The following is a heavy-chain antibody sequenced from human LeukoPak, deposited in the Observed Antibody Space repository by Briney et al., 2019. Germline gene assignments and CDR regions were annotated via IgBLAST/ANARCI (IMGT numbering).Heavy chain of an antibody. CDR1: GFTFSTYG. V-gene: IGHV3-33*01. D-gene: IGHD3-9*01. CDR2: IRYDGSNK. J-gene: IGHJ4*02. CDR3: ARPVDYYDILTGFDF. Sequence: GGSLRLSCAASGFTFSTYGMPWVRQAPGEGLEWVALIRYDGSNKYYEDSVKGRFTISRDNSKNTLYLQMNSLRAEGTAVYYCARPVDYYDILTGFDFWGQGTLVTVSS.